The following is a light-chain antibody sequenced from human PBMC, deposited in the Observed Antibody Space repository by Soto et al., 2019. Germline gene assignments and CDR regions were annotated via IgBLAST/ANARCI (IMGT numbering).Light chain of an antibody. Sequence: QSALTHPPSASWSPGHAVTISCTGTSSDVGGYNYVSWYQQHPGKAPKLMIYEVSKRPSGVPDRFSGSKSGNTASLTVSGLQAEDHADYYCSSYAGSTNNVFGTGTKVTVL. CDR1: SSDVGGYNY. V-gene: IGLV2-8*01. CDR3: SSYAGSTNNV. CDR2: EVS. J-gene: IGLJ1*01.